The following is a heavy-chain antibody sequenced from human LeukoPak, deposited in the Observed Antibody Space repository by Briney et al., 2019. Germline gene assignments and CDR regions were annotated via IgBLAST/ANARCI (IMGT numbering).Heavy chain of an antibody. CDR2: IIPILGIA. J-gene: IGHJ4*02. V-gene: IGHV1-69*04. Sequence: PVKVSCKASGGTFSSYAISWVRQAPGQGLEWMGRIIPILGIANYAQKFQGRVTITADKSTSTAYMELSSLRSEDTAVYYCAAENKWFGESYFDYWGQGTLVTVSS. CDR3: AAENKWFGESYFDY. CDR1: GGTFSSYA. D-gene: IGHD3-10*01.